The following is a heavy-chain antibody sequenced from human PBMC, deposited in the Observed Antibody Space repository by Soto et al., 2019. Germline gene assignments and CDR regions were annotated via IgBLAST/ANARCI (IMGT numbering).Heavy chain of an antibody. V-gene: IGHV4-34*01. CDR3: ARAPQVLAASPFDY. D-gene: IGHD6-13*01. CDR1: GGSFSGYY. Sequence: SETLPVTCAAYGGSFSGYYWSWIRQPPGKGLEWIGEINHSGSTNYNPSLKSRVTISVDTSKNQFSLKLSSVTAADTAVYYCARAPQVLAASPFDYWGQGTLVTV. J-gene: IGHJ4*02. CDR2: INHSGST.